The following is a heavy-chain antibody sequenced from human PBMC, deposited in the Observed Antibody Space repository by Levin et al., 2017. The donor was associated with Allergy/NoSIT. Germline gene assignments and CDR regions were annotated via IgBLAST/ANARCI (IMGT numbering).Heavy chain of an antibody. D-gene: IGHD4-23*01. CDR2: IYTSGST. J-gene: IGHJ4*02. CDR3: ARAASDYGGNYYFDY. V-gene: IGHV4-4*07. Sequence: SSETLSLTCTVSGGSISSYYWSWIRQPAGKGLEWIGRIYTSGSTNYNPSLKSRVTMSVDTSKNQFSLKLSSVTAADTAVYYCARAASDYGGNYYFDYWGQGTLVTVSS. CDR1: GGSISSYY.